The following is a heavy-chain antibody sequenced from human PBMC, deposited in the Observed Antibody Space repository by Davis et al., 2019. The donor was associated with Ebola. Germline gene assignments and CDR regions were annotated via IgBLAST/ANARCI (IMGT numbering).Heavy chain of an antibody. CDR2: IYPGDSDT. V-gene: IGHV5-51*01. CDR1: GYSFSNYW. CDR3: ARLRGGSGSNYYFDY. D-gene: IGHD1-26*01. J-gene: IGHJ4*02. Sequence: GESLKISCKGSGYSFSNYWVGWVRQMPGKGLEWMGIIYPGDSDTRYSPSFQGQVTISADKSISTAYLQWSSLKASDTAMYYCARLRGGSGSNYYFDYWGQGTLVTVSS.